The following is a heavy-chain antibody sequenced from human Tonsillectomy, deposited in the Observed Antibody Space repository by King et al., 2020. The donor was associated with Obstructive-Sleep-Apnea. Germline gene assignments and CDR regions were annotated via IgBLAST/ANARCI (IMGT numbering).Heavy chain of an antibody. CDR1: GFTFSSYG. D-gene: IGHD6-19*01. CDR3: AKDRSGYYYYGMDV. Sequence: VQLVESGGGVVQPGRSLRLSCASSGFTFSSYGMHWVRQAPGKGLEWVAVISYDGSNKYYADSVKGRFTISRDNSKNTLYLQMNSLRAEDTAVYYCAKDRSGYYYYGMDVWGQGTTVTVSS. CDR2: ISYDGSNK. J-gene: IGHJ6*02. V-gene: IGHV3-30*18.